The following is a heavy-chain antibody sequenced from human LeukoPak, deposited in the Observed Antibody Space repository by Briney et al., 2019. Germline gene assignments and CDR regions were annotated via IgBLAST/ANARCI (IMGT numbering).Heavy chain of an antibody. V-gene: IGHV3-48*02. J-gene: IGHJ4*02. D-gene: IGHD2-21*02. CDR3: ARDRSAFCVGDCYSVNI. CDR2: ISSGSSAK. CDR1: GFTFSSCA. Sequence: GGSLRLSCAASGFTFSSCAMSWVRQAPGKGLEWVSYISSGSSAKYYADSVKGRFTISRDNARNSLYLQMNSLRDEDTAVYYCARDRSAFCVGDCYSVNIWGQGTLVTVSS.